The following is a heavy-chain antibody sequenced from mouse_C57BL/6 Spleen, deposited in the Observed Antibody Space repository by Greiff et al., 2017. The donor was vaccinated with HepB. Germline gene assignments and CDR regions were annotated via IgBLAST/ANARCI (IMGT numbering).Heavy chain of an antibody. CDR3: AREGGAYYYGSRGWYFDV. V-gene: IGHV1-80*01. D-gene: IGHD1-1*01. CDR1: GYAFSSYW. CDR2: IYPGDGDT. J-gene: IGHJ1*03. Sequence: QVQLQQSGAELVKPGASVKISCKASGYAFSSYWMNWVKQRPGKGLEWIGQIYPGDGDTNYNGKFTGKATLTADTSSSTAYMPLSSLPSEDAAVFFGAREGGAYYYGSRGWYFDVWGTGTTVTVSS.